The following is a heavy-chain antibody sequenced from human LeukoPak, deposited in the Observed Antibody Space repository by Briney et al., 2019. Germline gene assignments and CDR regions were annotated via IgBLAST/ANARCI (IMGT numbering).Heavy chain of an antibody. V-gene: IGHV3-21*04. CDR1: GFTFDDYG. CDR3: AKDRVDGSGSQFDS. Sequence: SGGSLRLSCAASGFTFDDYGLSWVRQAPGKGLEWVSSISSSSSYIYYADSVKGRFTISRDNAKNSLYLQMNSLRAEDTAVYYCAKDRVDGSGSQFDSWGQGSLVIVSS. CDR2: ISSSSSYI. J-gene: IGHJ4*02. D-gene: IGHD3-10*01.